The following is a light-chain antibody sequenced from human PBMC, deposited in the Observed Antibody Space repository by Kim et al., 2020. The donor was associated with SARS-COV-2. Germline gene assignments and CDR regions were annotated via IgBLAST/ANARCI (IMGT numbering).Light chain of an antibody. Sequence: GGLGQTARSTCGGNSSGSKNVHWYQQKPGQAPVLVIYRDSNRPSGIPERFSGSNSGNTATLTISRAQAGDEADYYCQVWDSSNVVFGGGTKLTVL. J-gene: IGLJ2*01. CDR3: QVWDSSNVV. CDR2: RDS. V-gene: IGLV3-9*01. CDR1: SSGSKN.